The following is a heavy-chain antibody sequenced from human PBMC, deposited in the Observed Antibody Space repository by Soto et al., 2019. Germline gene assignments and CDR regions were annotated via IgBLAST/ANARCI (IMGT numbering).Heavy chain of an antibody. CDR3: ARDGATWTEDYYYMDV. CDR1: GFTVSSNY. Sequence: GGSLRLSCAASGFTVSSNYISWVRQAPGKGLEWVSVIYSGGSTYYADSVKGRFTISRHNSKNTLYLQMNSLRAEDTAVYYCARDGATWTEDYYYMDVWGKGTTVTVSS. J-gene: IGHJ6*03. D-gene: IGHD2-15*01. CDR2: IYSGGST. V-gene: IGHV3-53*04.